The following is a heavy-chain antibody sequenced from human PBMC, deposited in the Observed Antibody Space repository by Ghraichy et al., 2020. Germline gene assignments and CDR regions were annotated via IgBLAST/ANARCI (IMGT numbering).Heavy chain of an antibody. V-gene: IGHV4-39*07. D-gene: IGHD6-19*01. CDR2: IYYSGST. CDR1: GGSISSSSYY. J-gene: IGHJ6*03. Sequence: SETLSLTCTVSGGSISSSSYYWGWIRQPPGKGLEWIGSIYYSGSTYYNPSPKSRVTISVDTSKNQFSLKLSSVTAADTAVYYCARLLTQYSSGWYGYYYYMDVWGKGTTVTVSS. CDR3: ARLLTQYSSGWYGYYYYMDV.